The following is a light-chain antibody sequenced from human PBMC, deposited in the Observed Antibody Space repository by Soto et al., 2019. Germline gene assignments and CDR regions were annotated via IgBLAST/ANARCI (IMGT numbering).Light chain of an antibody. J-gene: IGKJ2*01. CDR1: QSISTW. Sequence: DIQMTQSPSTLSASVGDRVTITCRASQSISTWLAWYQQRPGKAPKLLIYKASSLESGVPSRFSGSGSGTEFTLTISSLQPDDFATYYCQQYNSYPPFFGQGTKLEIK. V-gene: IGKV1-5*03. CDR2: KAS. CDR3: QQYNSYPPF.